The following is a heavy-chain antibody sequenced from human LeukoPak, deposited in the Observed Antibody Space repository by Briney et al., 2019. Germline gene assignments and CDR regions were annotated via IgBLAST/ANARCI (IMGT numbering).Heavy chain of an antibody. D-gene: IGHD6-19*01. CDR2: ISYDGTKK. Sequence: PGGSLRLSCAASGFTFSNYAMHWVRQAPGKGLEWMTVISYDGTKKYYADSVKGRFTISRDNSENTLFLQMNSLRAEDTAIYYCASLAVAGTRPYFDIWGQGTLVTVSS. V-gene: IGHV3-30*04. CDR3: ASLAVAGTRPYFDI. CDR1: GFTFSNYA. J-gene: IGHJ4*02.